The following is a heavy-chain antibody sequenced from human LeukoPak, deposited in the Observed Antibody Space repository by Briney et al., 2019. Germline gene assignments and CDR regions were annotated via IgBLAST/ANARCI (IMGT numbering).Heavy chain of an antibody. D-gene: IGHD2-2*01. CDR2: INHSGST. CDR1: GGSFSGYY. CDR3: ARAVVPGTFDI. Sequence: SETLSLTCAVYGGSFSGYYWSWLRQPPGKGLEWIGEINHSGSTNYNPSLKSRVTISVDTSKNQFSLKLSSVTAADTAVYYCARAVVPGTFDIWGQGTMVTVSS. V-gene: IGHV4-34*01. J-gene: IGHJ3*02.